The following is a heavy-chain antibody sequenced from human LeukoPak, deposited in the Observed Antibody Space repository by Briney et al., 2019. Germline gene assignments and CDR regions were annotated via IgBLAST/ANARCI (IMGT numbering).Heavy chain of an antibody. Sequence: SETLSLTCTVSGGSISSGGYYWSWIRQHPGQGLEWIGYIYYSGSTYYNPSLQSRVTISVDTSKNQFSLKLGSVTAADTAVYYCARSAQTVTTFPLDYWGQGTLVTVSS. D-gene: IGHD4-17*01. CDR1: GGSISSGGYY. V-gene: IGHV4-31*03. CDR2: IYYSGST. CDR3: ARSAQTVTTFPLDY. J-gene: IGHJ4*02.